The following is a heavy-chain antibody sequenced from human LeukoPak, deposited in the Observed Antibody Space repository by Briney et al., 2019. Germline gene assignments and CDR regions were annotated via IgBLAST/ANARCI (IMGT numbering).Heavy chain of an antibody. V-gene: IGHV4-30-2*01. Sequence: SQTLSLTCVVSGASISSGGYSWSWIRQPPGKGLEWIGCIYHSGGTHYNPSLKSRVTMSVDMSKNQISLNLNSVTAADTAVYYCARDIWGSSTWGPGTLVTVSS. D-gene: IGHD3-16*01. J-gene: IGHJ5*02. CDR2: IYHSGGT. CDR1: GASISSGGYS. CDR3: ARDIWGSST.